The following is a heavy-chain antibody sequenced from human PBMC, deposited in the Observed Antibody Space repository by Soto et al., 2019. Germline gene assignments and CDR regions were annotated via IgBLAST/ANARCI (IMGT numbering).Heavy chain of an antibody. D-gene: IGHD1-26*01. Sequence: QVQLVESGGGVAQPGRSLRLSCAASGFTFSSYAMHWVRQAPGKGLEWVAVIWYDGSNKYYADSVKGRFTISRDNSKNTLYLQMNSLRAEDTAVYYCARSASGSYLVDYWGQGTLVTVSS. J-gene: IGHJ4*02. CDR2: IWYDGSNK. CDR3: ARSASGSYLVDY. V-gene: IGHV3-33*01. CDR1: GFTFSSYA.